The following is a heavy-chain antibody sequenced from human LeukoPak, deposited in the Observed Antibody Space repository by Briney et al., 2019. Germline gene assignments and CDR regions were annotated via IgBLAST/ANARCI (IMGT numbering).Heavy chain of an antibody. J-gene: IGHJ4*02. V-gene: IGHV3-23*01. CDR2: MSGSGGTT. Sequence: PGGSLRLSCAASGFTFSSSAMSCVSQAPGEGLEWVSTMSGSGGTTYYADSVKGRFTISRDNSKNMLYLQMNSLTAEDTAVYYCAKLTSTGGQGTLVT. D-gene: IGHD4/OR15-4a*01. CDR3: AKLTST. CDR1: GFTFSSSA.